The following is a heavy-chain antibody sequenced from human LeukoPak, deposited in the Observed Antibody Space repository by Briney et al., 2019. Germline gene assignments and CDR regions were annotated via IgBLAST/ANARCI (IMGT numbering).Heavy chain of an antibody. CDR1: GGSISSGGYH. CDR2: IYHSGST. J-gene: IGHJ3*02. D-gene: IGHD6-13*01. V-gene: IGHV4-30-2*01. CDR3: ASPRFGAAAGIEAFDI. Sequence: SETLSLTCTVSGGSISSGGYHWSWIRQPPGKGLEWIGYIYHSGSTYYNPSLKSRVTISVDRSKNQFSLKLSSVTAADTAVYYCASPRFGAAAGIEAFDIWGQGTMVTVSS.